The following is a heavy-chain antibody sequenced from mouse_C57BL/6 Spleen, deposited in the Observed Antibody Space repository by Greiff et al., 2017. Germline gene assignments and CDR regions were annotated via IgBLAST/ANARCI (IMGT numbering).Heavy chain of an antibody. CDR2: INYDGSST. D-gene: IGHD1-1*01. CDR3: ARYYYGSSYGAMDY. V-gene: IGHV5-16*01. CDR1: GFTFSDYY. Sequence: EVQVVESEGGLVQPGSSMKLSCTASGFTFSDYYMAWVRQVPEKGLEWVANINYDGSSTYYLDSLKSRFIISRDNAKNILYLQMSSLKSEDTATYYCARYYYGSSYGAMDYWGQGTSVTVSS. J-gene: IGHJ4*01.